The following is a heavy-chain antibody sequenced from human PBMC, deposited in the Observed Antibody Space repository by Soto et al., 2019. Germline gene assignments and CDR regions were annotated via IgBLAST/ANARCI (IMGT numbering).Heavy chain of an antibody. J-gene: IGHJ4*02. CDR1: GYTFTNYW. CDR2: IYPGDSET. D-gene: IGHD3-10*01. V-gene: IGHV5-51*01. Sequence: PGESLKISCKGSGYTFTNYWIGWVRQMPGKGLEWMGIIYPGDSETRYSPSFQGQVTMSADKSISTAYLQWSSLKASDSAIYYCAGKYYYGAGTLDYWGQGTLVTVSS. CDR3: AGKYYYGAGTLDY.